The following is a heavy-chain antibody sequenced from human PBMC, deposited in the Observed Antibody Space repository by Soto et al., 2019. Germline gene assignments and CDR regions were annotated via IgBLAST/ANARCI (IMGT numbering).Heavy chain of an antibody. Sequence: EVQLVESGGGLVQPGGSLRLSCVASGFTFSSYWMHWVRQAPRKGLVWVSRINSDGSTTNYADSVKGRFTISRDNAKNTLYLQMNILRAEDTAVYYCARDYLTYYDIWGQGTLVTVSS. J-gene: IGHJ4*02. CDR1: GFTFSSYW. V-gene: IGHV3-74*01. CDR3: ARDYLTYYDI. D-gene: IGHD3-9*01. CDR2: INSDGSTT.